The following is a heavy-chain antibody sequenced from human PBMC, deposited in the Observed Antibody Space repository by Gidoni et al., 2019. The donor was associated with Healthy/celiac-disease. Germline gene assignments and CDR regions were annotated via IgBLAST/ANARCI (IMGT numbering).Heavy chain of an antibody. D-gene: IGHD2-2*01. Sequence: EVQLLESGGGLVQPGGSLRLSCAASGFPFSSYAMSWVRQAPGKGLEWVSAISGSGGSTYYADSVKGRFTISRDNSKNTLYLQMNSLRAEDTAVYYCAKGVVVVPAAPMDYWGQGTLVTVSS. J-gene: IGHJ4*02. V-gene: IGHV3-23*01. CDR2: ISGSGGST. CDR1: GFPFSSYA. CDR3: AKGVVVVPAAPMDY.